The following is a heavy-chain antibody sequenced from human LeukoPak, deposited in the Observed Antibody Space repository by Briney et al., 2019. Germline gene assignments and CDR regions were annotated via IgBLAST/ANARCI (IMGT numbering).Heavy chain of an antibody. V-gene: IGHV3-21*01. J-gene: IGHJ4*02. Sequence: SGGSLRLSCAASGFTFSSYSMNWVRQAPGKGLEWVSSISSSSSYIYYADSVKGRFAISRDNAKNSLYLQMNSLRAEDTAVYYCASGRVSSTGGWGQGTLVTVSS. CDR1: GFTFSSYS. CDR3: ASGRVSSTGG. CDR2: ISSSSSYI. D-gene: IGHD1-14*01.